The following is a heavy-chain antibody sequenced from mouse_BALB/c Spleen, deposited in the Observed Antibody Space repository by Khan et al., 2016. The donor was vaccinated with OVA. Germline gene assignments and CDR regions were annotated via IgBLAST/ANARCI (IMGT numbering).Heavy chain of an antibody. D-gene: IGHD2-3*01. CDR1: GYSITSDYA. Sequence: EVQLQESGPGLVKPSQSLSLTCTVTGYSITSDYAWNWLRQPPGNKLEWMGYITYSGRTKYTPSLKRRIAITVDTAKKQFLLQLNSETTEDTATCCCARDGSRYNYAMDYWGQGTSVTVSS. CDR2: ITYSGRT. CDR3: ARDGSRYNYAMDY. J-gene: IGHJ4*01. V-gene: IGHV3-2*02.